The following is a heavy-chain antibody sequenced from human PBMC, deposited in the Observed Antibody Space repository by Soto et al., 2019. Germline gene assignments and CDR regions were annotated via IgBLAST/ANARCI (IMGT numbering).Heavy chain of an antibody. CDR1: RASIYTYS. D-gene: IGHD1-26*01. Sequence: PSETLSLTCTVSRASIYTYSWTWIRQPAGKGLQWIGHIYSSGSANYSPSLKSRVSMSVDSSKNQISLKLSSVTAADTAVYYCATIVGANDYWGQGTLV. CDR2: IYSSGSA. V-gene: IGHV4-4*07. J-gene: IGHJ4*02. CDR3: ATIVGANDY.